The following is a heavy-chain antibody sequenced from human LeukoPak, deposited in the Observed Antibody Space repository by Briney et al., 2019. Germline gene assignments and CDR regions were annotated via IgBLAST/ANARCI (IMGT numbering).Heavy chain of an antibody. CDR2: ISYSGST. CDR1: GGSISGYY. V-gene: IGHV4-59*01. Sequence: SETLSLTCTVSGGSISGYYWSWIRQPPGKGLVWVGYISYSGSTNYNPSLNSRVAISVDTSENQFSLKLTSVTAADTAIYYCARDGRAGSLFAYWGQGTLVTVSS. CDR3: ARDGRAGSLFAY. J-gene: IGHJ4*02. D-gene: IGHD6-19*01.